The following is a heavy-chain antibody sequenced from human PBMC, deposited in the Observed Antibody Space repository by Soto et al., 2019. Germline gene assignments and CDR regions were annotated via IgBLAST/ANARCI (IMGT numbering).Heavy chain of an antibody. CDR3: ARGGELGNWFDP. CDR1: GGSISSGDYY. J-gene: IGHJ5*02. CDR2: IYYSGST. D-gene: IGHD7-27*01. Sequence: TRSLTCTVSGGSISSGDYYWSWIRQPPGKGLEWIGYIYYSGSTYYNPSLKSRVTISVDTSKNQFSLKLSSVTAADTAVYYCARGGELGNWFDPWGQGTLVTAPQ. V-gene: IGHV4-30-4*01.